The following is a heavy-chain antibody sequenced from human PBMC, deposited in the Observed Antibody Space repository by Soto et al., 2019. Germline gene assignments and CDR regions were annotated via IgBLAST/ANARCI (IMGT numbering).Heavy chain of an antibody. Sequence: SETLSLTCTVSGGSISSGDYYWSWIRQPPGKGLEWIGYIYYSGGTYYNPSLKSRVTISVDTSKNQFSLKLSSVTAADTAVYYCARAGGLGAVAVDYWGRGTLVTVSS. V-gene: IGHV4-30-4*01. D-gene: IGHD6-19*01. CDR2: IYYSGGT. J-gene: IGHJ4*02. CDR1: GGSISSGDYY. CDR3: ARAGGLGAVAVDY.